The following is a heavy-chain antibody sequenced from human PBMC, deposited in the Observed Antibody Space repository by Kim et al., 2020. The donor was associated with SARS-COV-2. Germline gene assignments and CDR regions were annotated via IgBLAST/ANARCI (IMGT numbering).Heavy chain of an antibody. CDR1: GGSFSGYY. CDR2: ISNSGST. V-gene: IGHV4-34*01. J-gene: IGHJ4*02. D-gene: IGHD3-16*01. Sequence: SETLSLTCAVYGGSFSGYYWSWIRQPPGKGLEWIGEISNSGSTNYNPSLKSRVTISVDTPKNQFSLKLSSVTAADTAVYYCAHRSGGVSFDHWGQGTLVT. CDR3: AHRSGGVSFDH.